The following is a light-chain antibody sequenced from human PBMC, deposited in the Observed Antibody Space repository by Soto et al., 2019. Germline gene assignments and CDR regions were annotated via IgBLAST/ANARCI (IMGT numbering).Light chain of an antibody. CDR2: DAS. CDR1: QSISSW. CDR3: QQYNSFWT. Sequence: EIQMTQSPSTLSASVGDRVTITCRASQSISSWLAWYQQKPGKAPKLLIYDASYLERGVPSRFSGSGSGTEFTLTISDLQPDDLATYYCQQYNSFWTFGQGTKVDIK. V-gene: IGKV1-5*01. J-gene: IGKJ1*01.